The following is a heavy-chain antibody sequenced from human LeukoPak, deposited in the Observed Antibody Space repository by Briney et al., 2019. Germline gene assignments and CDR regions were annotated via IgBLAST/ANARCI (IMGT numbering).Heavy chain of an antibody. CDR2: IKSKTDGGTT. D-gene: IGHD6-13*01. CDR1: GFTFSNAW. J-gene: IGHJ6*03. Sequence: PGGSLRLSCAASGFTFSNAWMSWVRQAPGKGLEWVGRIKSKTDGGTTDYAAPVKGRFTISRDDSKNTLYLQMNSLKTEDTAVYYCTTAAGQQPNYYYYYMDVWGKGTTVTVSS. CDR3: TTAAGQQPNYYYYYMDV. V-gene: IGHV3-15*01.